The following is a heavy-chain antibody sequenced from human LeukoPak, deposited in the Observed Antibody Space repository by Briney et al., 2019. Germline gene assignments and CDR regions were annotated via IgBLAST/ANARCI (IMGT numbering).Heavy chain of an antibody. V-gene: IGHV3-20*04. CDR3: ARFPGPKRGAIDSFDP. Sequence: PGGFRRLSCAAPGLTFEHSGMSWVAQAPGKGLGWVSGINWNGGSTGYADSVKGRFTISRANAKYSLYVQMHSLRPEDTALYYCARFPGPKRGAIDSFDPWGQGPLVTVSS. CDR2: INWNGGST. CDR1: GLTFEHSG. D-gene: IGHD3-10*01. J-gene: IGHJ5*02.